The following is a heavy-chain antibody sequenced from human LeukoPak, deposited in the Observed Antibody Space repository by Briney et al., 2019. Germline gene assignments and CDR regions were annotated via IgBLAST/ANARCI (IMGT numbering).Heavy chain of an antibody. CDR3: ARAFWEGDGYRY. Sequence: GGSLRLSCAASGFTFSSYWMHWVRQASGEGLVWVSRINSDGSSTSYADSVKGRFTISRDNAKNTLYLQMNSLRAEDTAVYYCARAFWEGDGYRYWGQGTLVTVSS. V-gene: IGHV3-74*01. CDR2: INSDGSST. J-gene: IGHJ4*02. CDR1: GFTFSSYW. D-gene: IGHD5-24*01.